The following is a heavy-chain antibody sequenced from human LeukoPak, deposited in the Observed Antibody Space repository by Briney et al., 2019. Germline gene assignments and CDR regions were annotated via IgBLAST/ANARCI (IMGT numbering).Heavy chain of an antibody. CDR2: INPSGGST. CDR3: AGSSPAVSSTSPSFGVAY. D-gene: IGHD6-19*01. Sequence: ASVKVTCKASGYTFTGYYMHWVRQAPGQGLEWMGIINPSGGSTSYAQKFQGRVTMTRDTSTSTVYMELSSLRSEDTAVYYCAGSSPAVSSTSPSFGVAYWGQGTLVTVSS. J-gene: IGHJ4*02. V-gene: IGHV1-46*01. CDR1: GYTFTGYY.